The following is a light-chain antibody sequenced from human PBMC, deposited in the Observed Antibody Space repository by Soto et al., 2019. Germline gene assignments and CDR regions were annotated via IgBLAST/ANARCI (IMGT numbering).Light chain of an antibody. CDR1: NSNIGRYS. Sequence: QSVLTQPPSLSGTPGQRGTSSWSVSNSNIGRYSLNWYQHFPGTAPKILIYSDDERPSGLPDRFSGSKSGTSASLAISGLQSEDEAEYYCAAWDDNLNGPLFGGGTKLTV. J-gene: IGLJ3*02. V-gene: IGLV1-44*01. CDR3: AAWDDNLNGPL. CDR2: SDD.